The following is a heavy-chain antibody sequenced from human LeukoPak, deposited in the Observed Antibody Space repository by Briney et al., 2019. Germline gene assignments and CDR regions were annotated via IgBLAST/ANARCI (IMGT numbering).Heavy chain of an antibody. Sequence: PSETLSLTCAVYGGSFSGYYWSWIRQPPGEGLEWIGEINHSGSTNYNPSLKSRVTISVDTSKNQFSLKLSSVTAADTAVYYCARRTTVTTSYAFDIWGQGTMVTVSS. CDR2: INHSGST. V-gene: IGHV4-34*01. J-gene: IGHJ3*02. D-gene: IGHD4-17*01. CDR1: GGSFSGYY. CDR3: ARRTTVTTSYAFDI.